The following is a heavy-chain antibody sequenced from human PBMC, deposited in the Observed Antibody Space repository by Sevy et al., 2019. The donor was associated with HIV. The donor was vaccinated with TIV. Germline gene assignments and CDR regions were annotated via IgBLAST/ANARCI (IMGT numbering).Heavy chain of an antibody. D-gene: IGHD4-17*01. Sequence: GGSLRLSCAGSGFIFSNYGIHWVRQAPGKGLEWVAVISFGGDNKYYADSVKGRFTVSRDNSKNMVYLEMDGLNAEDTAVYYCARTVTTHYFYGMDVWGQGTTVTVSS. CDR3: ARTVTTHYFYGMDV. CDR2: ISFGGDNK. V-gene: IGHV3-30*04. J-gene: IGHJ6*02. CDR1: GFIFSNYG.